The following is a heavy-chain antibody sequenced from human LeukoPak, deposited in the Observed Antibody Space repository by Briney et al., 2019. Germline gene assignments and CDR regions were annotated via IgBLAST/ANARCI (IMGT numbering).Heavy chain of an antibody. V-gene: IGHV1-2*02. J-gene: IGHJ4*02. D-gene: IGHD2-21*02. CDR1: GYTFTGYY. CDR2: INPNSGGT. Sequence: ASVKVSCKASGYTFTGYYMHWVRQAPGQGLEWMGWINPNSGGTNYAQKFQGRVTMTRDTSINTAYMELSRLRSDDTAVYYCARSYCGGDCYSFFDYWGQGTLVTVSS. CDR3: ARSYCGGDCYSFFDY.